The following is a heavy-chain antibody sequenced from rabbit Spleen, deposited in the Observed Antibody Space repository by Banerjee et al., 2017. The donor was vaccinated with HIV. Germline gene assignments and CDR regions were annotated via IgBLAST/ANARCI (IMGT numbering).Heavy chain of an antibody. J-gene: IGHJ4*01. CDR2: FYTGSGST. D-gene: IGHD1-1*01. Sequence: QEHLKESGGGLVQPGGSLKLSCKASGFDFSSYGVSWVRQAPGKGLEWIGCFYTGSGSTYYASWAKGRFTISKTSSTTVTLEMTSLTAADTATYFCARDLTDVIGWNFGWWGPGTLVTVS. CDR3: ARDLTDVIGWNFGW. CDR1: GFDFSSYG. V-gene: IGHV1S45*01.